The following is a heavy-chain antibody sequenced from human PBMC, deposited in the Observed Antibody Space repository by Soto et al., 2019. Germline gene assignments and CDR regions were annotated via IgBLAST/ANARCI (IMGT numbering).Heavy chain of an antibody. CDR3: ARARGDGTDY. CDR2: INPNSGGT. J-gene: IGHJ4*02. CDR1: GYTFSDYY. D-gene: IGHD3-10*01. Sequence: ASVKVSCKASGYTFSDYYIHWVRQAPGQGLEWMGWINPNSGGTKYAPKFQGGVTMTRDTSKNQFSLKLSSVTAADTAVYYCARARGDGTDYWGQGTLVTVSS. V-gene: IGHV1-2*02.